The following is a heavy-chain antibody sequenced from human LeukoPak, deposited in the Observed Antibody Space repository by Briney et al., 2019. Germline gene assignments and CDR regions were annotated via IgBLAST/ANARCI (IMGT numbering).Heavy chain of an antibody. CDR1: GFAFSTYG. Sequence: GGSLRLSCAASGFAFSTYGMHWVRHAPGKGLEWVAHSSSGGSKKDYADSVKGRFTISRDNSKNTLSLQMNSLRAEDTAVYYCAKKSPGTYYAPPDYWGQGALVIVSS. CDR3: AKKSPGTYYAPPDY. V-gene: IGHV3-30*18. CDR2: SSSGGSKK. D-gene: IGHD3-10*01. J-gene: IGHJ4*02.